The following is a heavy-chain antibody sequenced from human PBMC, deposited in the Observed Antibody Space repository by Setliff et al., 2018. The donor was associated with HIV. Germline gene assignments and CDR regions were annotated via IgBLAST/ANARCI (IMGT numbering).Heavy chain of an antibody. J-gene: IGHJ6*03. CDR2: MNPRSGNT. CDR3: ASAGLMIARPFYYYMDV. Sequence: VASVKVSCKASGYTFTSYDISWVRQATGQGLEWMGWMNPRSGNTGYGQKFQDRVTITRDESTSTAYMELSSLRSEDTAIYYCASAGLMIARPFYYYMDVWGTGTTVTVSS. CDR1: GYTFTSYD. V-gene: IGHV1-8*01. D-gene: IGHD3-22*01.